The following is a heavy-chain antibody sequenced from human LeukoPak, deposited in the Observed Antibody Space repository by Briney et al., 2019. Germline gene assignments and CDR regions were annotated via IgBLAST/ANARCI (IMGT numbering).Heavy chain of an antibody. CDR2: IYYSGST. D-gene: IGHD1-7*01. CDR3: ARGTGTARDFDY. J-gene: IGHJ4*02. Sequence: SQTLSLTCTVSGGSISSGGYYWSWIRQHPGKGLEWIGYIYYSGSTYYSPSLKSRVTISVDTPKNQFSLKLSSVTAADTAVYYFARGTGTARDFDYWGQGTLVTVSS. V-gene: IGHV4-31*03. CDR1: GGSISSGGYY.